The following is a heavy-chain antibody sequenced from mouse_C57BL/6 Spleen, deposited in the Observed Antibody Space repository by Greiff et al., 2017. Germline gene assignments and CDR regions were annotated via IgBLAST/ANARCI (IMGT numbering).Heavy chain of an antibody. CDR2: ISYDGSN. Sequence: EVKLQESGPGLVKPSQSLSLTRSVTGYSITSGYYWNWIRQFPGNKLEWMGYISYDGSNNYNPSLKNRISITRDTSKNQFFLKLNSVTTEDTATYYCARGVTTVFDYWGQGTTLTVSS. CDR3: ARGVTTVFDY. D-gene: IGHD1-1*01. V-gene: IGHV3-6*01. J-gene: IGHJ2*01. CDR1: GYSITSGYY.